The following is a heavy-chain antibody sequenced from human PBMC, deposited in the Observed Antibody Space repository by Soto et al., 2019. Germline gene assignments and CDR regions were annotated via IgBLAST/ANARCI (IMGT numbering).Heavy chain of an antibody. V-gene: IGHV3-30*18. CDR2: ISYDGSNK. Sequence: PGGSLRLSCAASGFTFSSYGMHWVRQAPGKGLEWVAVISYDGSNKYCADSVKGRFTISRDNSKNTLHLQMNSLRAEDTAVYYCAKDEAAAGTDWFDPWGQGTLVTVSS. CDR1: GFTFSSYG. J-gene: IGHJ5*02. CDR3: AKDEAAAGTDWFDP. D-gene: IGHD6-13*01.